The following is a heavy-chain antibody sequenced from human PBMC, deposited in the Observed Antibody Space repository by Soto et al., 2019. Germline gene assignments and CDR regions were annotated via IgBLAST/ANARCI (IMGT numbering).Heavy chain of an antibody. CDR2: IKTKAEGGAT. CDR1: DFTITNAW. J-gene: IGHJ6*02. CDR3: TTGSVEGV. V-gene: IGHV3-15*07. Sequence: EVQLVESGGGWVKPGGSLRLSCAASDFTITNAWRIWVRQAPGKGLEWVGRIKTKAEGGATDYAAPLKGRFTISRDDSRNTLFLQMNSLKTEDTAVYYCTTGSVEGVWGQGATVTVSS. D-gene: IGHD2-15*01.